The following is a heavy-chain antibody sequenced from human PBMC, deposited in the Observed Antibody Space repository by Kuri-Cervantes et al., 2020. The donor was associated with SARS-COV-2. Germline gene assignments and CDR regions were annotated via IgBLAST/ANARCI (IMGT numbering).Heavy chain of an antibody. CDR1: GYTFTSYA. D-gene: IGHD2-2*01. V-gene: IGHV1-3*01. J-gene: IGHJ5*02. Sequence: ASVKVSCKAPGYTFTSYAMHWVRQAPGQRLEWMGWINAGNGNTKYSQKFQGRVTITRDTSASTAYMELSSLRSEDTAVYYCARDPLVVPAAMDSGWFDPWGRGTLVTVSS. CDR2: INAGNGNT. CDR3: ARDPLVVPAAMDSGWFDP.